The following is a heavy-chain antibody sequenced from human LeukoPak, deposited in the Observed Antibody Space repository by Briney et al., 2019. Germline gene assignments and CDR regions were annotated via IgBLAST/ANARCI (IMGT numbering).Heavy chain of an antibody. CDR3: TKGSRNIVVGPPASNY. V-gene: IGHV3-23*01. CDR1: GFTFSNYA. Sequence: GGPLRLSCAASGFTFSNYAMNWVRQATGKGLEWVSVNSGSGVSTYYADSMKGRFTISRDNSENTLYLQMDSLGAEDTALYYCTKGSRNIVVGPPASNYWGQGTLVTVSS. CDR2: NSGSGVST. J-gene: IGHJ4*02. D-gene: IGHD2-2*01.